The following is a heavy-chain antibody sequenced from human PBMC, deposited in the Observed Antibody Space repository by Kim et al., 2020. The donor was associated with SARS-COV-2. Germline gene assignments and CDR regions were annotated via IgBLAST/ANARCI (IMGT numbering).Heavy chain of an antibody. D-gene: IGHD2-15*01. Sequence: GGSLRLSCAAPGFTFSTYGMNWVRQAPGKGLEWVSAISASGGKTYYADSVKGRFTISRDNSKNTLFLQMNSLRVEDTAVYFCAKRIRERYSYYMDVWGKGTTVTVSS. CDR1: GFTFSTYG. J-gene: IGHJ6*03. CDR2: ISASGGKT. CDR3: AKRIRERYSYYMDV. V-gene: IGHV3-23*01.